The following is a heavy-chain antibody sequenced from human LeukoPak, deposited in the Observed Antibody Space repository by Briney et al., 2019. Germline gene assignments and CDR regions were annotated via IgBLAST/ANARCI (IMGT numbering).Heavy chain of an antibody. Sequence: PGGSLRLSCAVSGFTFSTYWMSWVREAPGKGLEWVASIKTDGDEKYYVDSVKGRFTISRDNAKNSLYLQMNSLRAEDTAVYYCARDWNGSGSPNDFWGQGTLVSVSS. D-gene: IGHD3-10*01. CDR2: IKTDGDEK. CDR3: ARDWNGSGSPNDF. J-gene: IGHJ4*02. V-gene: IGHV3-7*01. CDR1: GFTFSTYW.